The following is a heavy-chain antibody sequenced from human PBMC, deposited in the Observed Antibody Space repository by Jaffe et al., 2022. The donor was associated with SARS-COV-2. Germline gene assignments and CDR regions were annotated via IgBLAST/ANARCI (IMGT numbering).Heavy chain of an antibody. Sequence: EVQLVESGGGLLKPGGSLRLSCAASGFTFSDAWMSWVRQAPGKGLEWVGRIKSKTDGGTTDYAAPVKGRFTISRDDSKNTLYLQMNSLKSEDTAVYYCTTDPHGWPSRLWGQGTLVSVSS. J-gene: IGHJ4*02. CDR2: IKSKTDGGTT. V-gene: IGHV3-15*01. CDR1: GFTFSDAW. CDR3: TTDPHGWPSRL. D-gene: IGHD6-19*01.